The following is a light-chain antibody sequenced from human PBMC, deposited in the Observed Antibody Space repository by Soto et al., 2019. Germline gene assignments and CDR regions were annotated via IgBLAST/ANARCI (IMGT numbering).Light chain of an antibody. Sequence: EIVWTHSPATLSLSPLERATLSFMASQSVSSYLAWYQQKPGQAPRLLIYGASSRATGIPDRFSGSGSGTDFSLTISRLEPEDFAVYYCQHYDSARWTFGLGTKVDIK. V-gene: IGKV3-20*01. J-gene: IGKJ1*01. CDR1: QSVSSY. CDR2: GAS. CDR3: QHYDSARWT.